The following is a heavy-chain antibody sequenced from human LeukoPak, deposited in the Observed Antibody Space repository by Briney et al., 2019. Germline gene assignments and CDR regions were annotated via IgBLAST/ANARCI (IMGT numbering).Heavy chain of an antibody. J-gene: IGHJ4*02. CDR2: IYPADPDT. Sequence: GESLKISCKGSGYSFTSYWIGWVRQMPGKGLEWMGIIYPADPDTRYSPSLQGQVTISADKSISTAYLQWSSLKASDTAMYYCARLPTYYYDSSGYYFEFRYFDYWGQGTLVTVSS. CDR1: GYSFTSYW. CDR3: ARLPTYYYDSSGYYFEFRYFDY. D-gene: IGHD3-22*01. V-gene: IGHV5-51*01.